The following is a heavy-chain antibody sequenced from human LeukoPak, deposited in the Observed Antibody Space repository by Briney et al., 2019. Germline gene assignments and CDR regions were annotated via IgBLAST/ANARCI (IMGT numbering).Heavy chain of an antibody. J-gene: IGHJ4*02. V-gene: IGHV1-2*02. D-gene: IGHD2-2*01. CDR3: ARTGYCISTSCHETNFDY. CDR2: INPNSGGT. Sequence: ASVILSCKASGYIFTGYYMHWVRQAPGQGLEWMGWINPNSGGTNYAQKFQGRVTMTRDTSISTAYMELSRLRSDDTAVYYCARTGYCISTSCHETNFDYWGAGELVTVSS. CDR1: GYIFTGYY.